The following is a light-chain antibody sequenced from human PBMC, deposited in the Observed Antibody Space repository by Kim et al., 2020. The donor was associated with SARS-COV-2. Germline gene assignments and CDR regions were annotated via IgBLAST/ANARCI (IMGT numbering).Light chain of an antibody. V-gene: IGLV3-25*03. Sequence: SYELTQPPSVSVSPGQTARITCSGDALPKQYAYWYQQKPGQAPVLVIYKDSERPSGIPERFSGSSSVTTVTLTISGVQAEDEADYYCQSADSSGVVFGGGTQLTVL. CDR3: QSADSSGVV. CDR1: ALPKQY. J-gene: IGLJ2*01. CDR2: KDS.